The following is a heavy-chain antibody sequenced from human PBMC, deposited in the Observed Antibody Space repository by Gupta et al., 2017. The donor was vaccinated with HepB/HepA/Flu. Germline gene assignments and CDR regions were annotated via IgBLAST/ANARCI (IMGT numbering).Heavy chain of an antibody. CDR2: IYSNGRT. J-gene: IGHJ5*02. V-gene: IGHV3-66*01. D-gene: IGHD3-3*01. Sequence: EVRLVESGGVLVQPGGSLRLSCVASGLSVNNNYMGWVRQAPGKGLDWVSFIYSNGRTYFADSMKGRFSVSRDSSKNTMFLQMNSLRAADTATYYCARNPGASEWSWGQGTLVTVSS. CDR3: ARNPGASEWS. CDR1: GLSVNNNY.